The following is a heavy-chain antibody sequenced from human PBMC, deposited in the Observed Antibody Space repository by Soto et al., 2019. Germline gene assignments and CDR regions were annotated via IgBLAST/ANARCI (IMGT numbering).Heavy chain of an antibody. CDR2: IYYSGST. CDR1: GGSISSYY. Sequence: SATLSLTCTVSGGSISSYYWSWSRQPPGKGLEWIGYIYYSGSTNYNPSLKSRVTISVDTSKNQFSLKLSSVTAADTAVYYCSRHSLLTSLGSGLSWGQATLGT. V-gene: IGHV4-59*08. J-gene: IGHJ5*02. CDR3: SRHSLLTSLGSGLS. D-gene: IGHD6-19*01.